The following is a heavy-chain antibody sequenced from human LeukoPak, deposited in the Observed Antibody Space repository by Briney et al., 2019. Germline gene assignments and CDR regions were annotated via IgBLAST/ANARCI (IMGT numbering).Heavy chain of an antibody. D-gene: IGHD4-17*01. CDR3: ARAQSYGDYARRELDY. J-gene: IGHJ4*02. V-gene: IGHV4-34*01. CDR2: IYYSGNT. CDR1: GGSFSGYY. Sequence: SETLSLTCAVYGGSFSGYYWSWVRQPPGKGLAWIGGIYYSGNTFYNPSLKSRVTISVDTSKNQFSLKLYSVTAADTAVYYCARAQSYGDYARRELDYWGQGTLVTVSS.